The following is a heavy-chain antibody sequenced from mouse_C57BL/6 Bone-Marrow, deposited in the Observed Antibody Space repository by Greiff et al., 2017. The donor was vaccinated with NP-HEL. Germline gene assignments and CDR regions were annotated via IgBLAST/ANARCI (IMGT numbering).Heavy chain of an antibody. CDR3: ARNWPWFAY. CDR2: IGPGSGST. CDR1: GYKVNDDY. V-gene: IGHV1-77*01. D-gene: IGHD4-1*01. Sequence: QVQLQQSGAELVKPGASVKISCKASGYKVNDDYRKWGKKREGEGGEVIGKIGPGSGSTYYNEKFKGKATLTADKSSSTAYMQLSSLTSEDSAVYFCARNWPWFAYWGQGTLVTVSA. J-gene: IGHJ3*01.